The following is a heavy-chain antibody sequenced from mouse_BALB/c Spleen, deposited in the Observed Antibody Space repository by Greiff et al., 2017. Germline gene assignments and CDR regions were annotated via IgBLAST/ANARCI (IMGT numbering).Heavy chain of an antibody. J-gene: IGHJ1*01. Sequence: QVQLQQSGAELVRPGTSVKVSCKASGYAFTNYLIEWVKQRPGQGLEWIGVINPGSGGTNYNEKFKGKATLTADKSSSTAYMQLSSLTSDDSAVYFCAREATVVATPYFDVWGAGTTVTVSS. CDR2: INPGSGGT. CDR1: GYAFTNYL. D-gene: IGHD1-1*01. V-gene: IGHV1-54*01. CDR3: AREATVVATPYFDV.